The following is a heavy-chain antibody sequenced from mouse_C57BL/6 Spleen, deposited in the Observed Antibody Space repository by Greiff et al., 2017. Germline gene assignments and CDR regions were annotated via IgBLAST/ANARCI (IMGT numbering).Heavy chain of an antibody. V-gene: IGHV5-12*01. Sequence: EVKLVESGGGLVQPGGSLKLSCAASGFTFSDYYMYWVRQTPEQRLEWVAYISNGGGSTYYPHTVKGRFTISRDNAKNTLYLQMSRLQSEDTAMYYWARPIYEYAPAYWGQGTLVTVSA. D-gene: IGHD2-4*01. CDR1: GFTFSDYY. CDR2: ISNGGGST. CDR3: ARPIYEYAPAY. J-gene: IGHJ3*01.